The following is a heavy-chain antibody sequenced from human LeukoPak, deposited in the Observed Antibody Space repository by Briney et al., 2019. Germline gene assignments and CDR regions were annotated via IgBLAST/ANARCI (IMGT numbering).Heavy chain of an antibody. CDR3: ATGVYCSSTSCYMSYYYMDV. D-gene: IGHD2-2*02. Sequence: ASVKVSCKVSGYTLTELSMHWVRQAPGKGLEWMGGFDPEDGETIYAQKFQGRVTMTEDTSTDTAYMELSSLRSEDTAVYYCATGVYCSSTSCYMSYYYMDVWGKGTTVTVSS. J-gene: IGHJ6*03. V-gene: IGHV1-24*01. CDR2: FDPEDGET. CDR1: GYTLTELS.